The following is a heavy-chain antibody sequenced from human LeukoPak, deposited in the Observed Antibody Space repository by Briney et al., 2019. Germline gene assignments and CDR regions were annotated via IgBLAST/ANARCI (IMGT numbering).Heavy chain of an antibody. Sequence: RGESLKISCQGSGYRFTTYWIGWVRQLPGKGLEWVGFIYPGDSDTRYSPSFQGKVTISADKSISTAYLQWSSLKASDTAMYYCARFGYYYGSGSRVDYWGQGTLVTVSS. D-gene: IGHD3-10*01. J-gene: IGHJ4*02. V-gene: IGHV5-51*01. CDR3: ARFGYYYGSGSRVDY. CDR1: GYRFTTYW. CDR2: IYPGDSDT.